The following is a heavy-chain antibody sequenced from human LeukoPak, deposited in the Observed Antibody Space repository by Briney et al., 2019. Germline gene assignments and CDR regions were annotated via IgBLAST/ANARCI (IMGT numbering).Heavy chain of an antibody. D-gene: IGHD3/OR15-3a*01. J-gene: IGHJ6*02. CDR2: IDPNSGGS. Sequence: ASVKVSCKASGYTFIGYYTHWVRQAPGQGLEWMGWIDPNSGGSNFAQKFQGRVTMTRDTSINTAYMELSRLRSDDTAVYYCARVGRQDWYYYGMDVWGQGTTVTVSS. CDR1: GYTFIGYY. V-gene: IGHV1-2*02. CDR3: ARVGRQDWYYYGMDV.